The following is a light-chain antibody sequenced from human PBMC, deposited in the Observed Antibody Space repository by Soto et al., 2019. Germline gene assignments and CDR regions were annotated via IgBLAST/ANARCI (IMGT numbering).Light chain of an antibody. V-gene: IGLV1-44*01. CDR2: KDT. CDR1: SANIGTNT. CDR3: AAWDDSLNVLV. Sequence: HSVLTQPPSASGTPGQRVTISCSGSSANIGTNTVHWYQQLSRTAPKLLIYKDTQRPSGVPDRVSGSKSGTSASLAISGLQSEDEAEYYCAAWDDSLNVLVFGGGTKVTVL. J-gene: IGLJ2*01.